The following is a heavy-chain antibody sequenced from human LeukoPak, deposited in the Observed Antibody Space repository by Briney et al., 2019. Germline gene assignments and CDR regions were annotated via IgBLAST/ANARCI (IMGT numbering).Heavy chain of an antibody. CDR2: IYPGDSDT. J-gene: IGHJ4*02. D-gene: IGHD3-10*01. Sequence: KRGESLKISCKGSGYSFTSYWIGWVRQVPGKGLEWMGIIYPGDSDTRYSPSFQGQVTISADKSISTAYLQWSSLKASDTAMYYCARCLMVRGVILLDYWGQGTLVTVSS. CDR3: ARCLMVRGVILLDY. V-gene: IGHV5-51*01. CDR1: GYSFTSYW.